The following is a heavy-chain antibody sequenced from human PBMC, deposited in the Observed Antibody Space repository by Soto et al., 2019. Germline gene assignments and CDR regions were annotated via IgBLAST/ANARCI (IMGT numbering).Heavy chain of an antibody. V-gene: IGHV4-31*03. Sequence: PSETLSLTCTVSGGSISSGGYYWNWIRQHPGKGLECIGYIYYSGSTYYNPSLKSRVTISVDTSKNQFSLKLSSVTAADTAVYYCARDGGDSYFDYWGQGTRVTVSS. CDR1: GGSISSGGYY. CDR2: IYYSGST. D-gene: IGHD2-21*02. CDR3: ARDGGDSYFDY. J-gene: IGHJ4*02.